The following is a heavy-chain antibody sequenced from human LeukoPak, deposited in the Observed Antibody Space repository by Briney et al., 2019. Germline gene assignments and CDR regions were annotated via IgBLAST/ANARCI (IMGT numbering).Heavy chain of an antibody. V-gene: IGHV3-15*01. J-gene: IGHJ3*02. CDR2: IKSKTDGGTT. CDR3: TTSIHTTFDAFDI. Sequence: GGSLRLSCAASGFTFSDAWMSWVRQAPGKGLEWVGRIKSKTDGGTTDYAAPVKGRFTISRDDSKNTLYLQMNSLKTEDTAVYYCTTSIHTTFDAFDIWGQGTMVTVSS. D-gene: IGHD4-11*01. CDR1: GFTFSDAW.